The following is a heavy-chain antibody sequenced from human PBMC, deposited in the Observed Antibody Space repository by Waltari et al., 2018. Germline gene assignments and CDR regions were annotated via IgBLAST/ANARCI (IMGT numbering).Heavy chain of an antibody. J-gene: IGHJ4*02. CDR1: GGSISSHY. V-gene: IGHV4-59*11. Sequence: QVQLQESGPGLVKPSETLSLTCTVSGGSISSHYWSWIRQPPGKGLEWIGYIYYSGSTNYNPSLKSRVTISVDTSKNQFSLKLSSVTAADTAVYYCASYSSGWYFDYWGQGTLVTVSS. CDR2: IYYSGST. CDR3: ASYSSGWYFDY. D-gene: IGHD6-19*01.